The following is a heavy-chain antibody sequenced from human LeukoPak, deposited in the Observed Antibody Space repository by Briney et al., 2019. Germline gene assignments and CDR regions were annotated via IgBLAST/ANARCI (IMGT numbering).Heavy chain of an antibody. CDR3: ARSRLLVAVPFDY. V-gene: IGHV3-64*01. CDR1: GFTFSSYA. J-gene: IGHJ4*02. D-gene: IGHD5-12*01. Sequence: PGGSLRLSCAASGFTFSSYAMHWVRQAPGKGLEYVSAISSNGGSTYYANSVKGRFTISGDNSKNTLYLQMGSLRAEDMAVYYCARSRLLVAVPFDYWGQGTLVTVSS. CDR2: ISSNGGST.